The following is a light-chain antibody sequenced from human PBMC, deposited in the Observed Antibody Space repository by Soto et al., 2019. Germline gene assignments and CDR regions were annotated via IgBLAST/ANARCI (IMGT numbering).Light chain of an antibody. CDR1: QGISSD. CDR2: AAS. V-gene: IGKV1-8*01. CDR3: QQYYSYPQT. J-gene: IGKJ2*01. Sequence: AIRMTQSPSSFSASTGDRVTITCRASQGISSDLAWYQQKPGKAPKLLIYAASTLQSGVRSRFSGSGSGTDFTLTISCLQSEDFATYYCQQYYSYPQTFGQGTKLEIK.